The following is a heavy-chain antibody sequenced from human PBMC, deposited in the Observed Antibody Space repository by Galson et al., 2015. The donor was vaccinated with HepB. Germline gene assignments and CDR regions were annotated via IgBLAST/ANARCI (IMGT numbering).Heavy chain of an antibody. J-gene: IGHJ5*02. CDR1: GFTFSSYS. CDR2: ISSSSSYI. D-gene: IGHD6-19*01. CDR3: AGEQWLVRAPPFDP. Sequence: SLRLSCAASGFTFSSYSMNWVRQAPGKGLEWVSSISSSSSYIYYADSVKGRFTISRDNAKNSLYLQMNSLRAEDTAVYYCAGEQWLVRAPPFDPWGQGTLVTVSS. V-gene: IGHV3-21*01.